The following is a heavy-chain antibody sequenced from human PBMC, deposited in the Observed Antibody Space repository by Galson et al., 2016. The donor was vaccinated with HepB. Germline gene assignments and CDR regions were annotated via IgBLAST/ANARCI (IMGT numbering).Heavy chain of an antibody. D-gene: IGHD5-24*01. CDR2: FDPAEDKK. V-gene: IGHV1-24*01. CDR3: AAEARDDSRLFFYGMDV. CDR1: GYSLSELS. J-gene: IGHJ6*02. Sequence: SVKVSCKVSGYSLSELSMHWVRQAPGKGLEWMGNFDPAEDKKVYTQKFQGRFTMTEDTFTDTAYMELSSLRGEDTAVYYCAAEARDDSRLFFYGMDVWGQGTTATVSS.